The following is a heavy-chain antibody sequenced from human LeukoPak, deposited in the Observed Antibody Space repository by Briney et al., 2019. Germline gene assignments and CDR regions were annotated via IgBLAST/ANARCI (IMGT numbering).Heavy chain of an antibody. CDR2: ISGSGGST. J-gene: IGHJ4*02. D-gene: IGHD6-19*01. CDR1: GFTFSSYA. CDR3: AGARPGYSSGWYFFDFDY. V-gene: IGHV3-23*01. Sequence: GGSLRLSCAASGFTFSSYAMSWVRQAPGKGLEWVSAISGSGGSTYYADSVKGRFTISRDNSKNTLYLQMNSLRAEDTAVYYCAGARPGYSSGWYFFDFDYWGQGTLVTVSS.